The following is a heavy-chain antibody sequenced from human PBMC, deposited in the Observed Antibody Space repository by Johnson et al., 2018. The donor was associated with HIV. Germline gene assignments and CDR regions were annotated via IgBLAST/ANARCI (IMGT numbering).Heavy chain of an antibody. CDR3: ARDPELDYFDNRAFDI. Sequence: EVQLVESGGGLVQPGGSLRLSCAASAVSGFSVSSNYINWVRQAPGKGLEWVANIKQDGSERYYVDSVKGRFTISRDNAKNSLSLQMDSLRAEDTAVYYCARDPELDYFDNRAFDIWGQGTMVTVSS. D-gene: IGHD3-22*01. J-gene: IGHJ3*02. V-gene: IGHV3-7*01. CDR2: IKQDGSER. CDR1: AVSGFSVSSNY.